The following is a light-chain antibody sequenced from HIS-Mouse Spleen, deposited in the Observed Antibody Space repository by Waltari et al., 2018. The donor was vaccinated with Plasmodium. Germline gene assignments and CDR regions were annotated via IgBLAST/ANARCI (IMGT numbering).Light chain of an antibody. CDR1: SSDVGGYNY. Sequence: QSALTQPASVSGSPGQSITISCTGTSSDVGGYNYVSWYQQHPGKAPNLMIYDVSNRPSGVSNRFSGSNSGNTASLTISGLQAEDEADYYCSSYTSSSTLVFGGGTKLTVL. J-gene: IGLJ2*01. V-gene: IGLV2-14*03. CDR2: DVS. CDR3: SSYTSSSTLV.